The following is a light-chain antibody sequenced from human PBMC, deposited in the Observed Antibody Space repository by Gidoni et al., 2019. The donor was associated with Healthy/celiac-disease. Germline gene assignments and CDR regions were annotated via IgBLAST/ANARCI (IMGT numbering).Light chain of an antibody. J-gene: IGLJ2*01. V-gene: IGLV1-40*01. Sequence: QSVLTQPPSVSGAPGQRVTISCTGSSPNIGAGYDVHWYQQLPGTAPKLLIYGNSKRPSGVPDRFSGSKSGTSASLAITGLQAEDEADYYCQSYDSSVVFGGGTKLTVL. CDR3: QSYDSSVV. CDR1: SPNIGAGYD. CDR2: GNS.